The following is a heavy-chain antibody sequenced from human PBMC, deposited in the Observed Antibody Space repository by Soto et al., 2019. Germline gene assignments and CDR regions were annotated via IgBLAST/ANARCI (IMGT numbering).Heavy chain of an antibody. Sequence: QVQLQESGPGLVKPSQTLSLTCTVSGGSISSGDYYWSWIRQPPGKGLEWIGYIYYSGSTYYNPSFKSRVTISVDTSKNQCSLKLSSVTAADTAVYYCARAYYDFWSGYAPTPATNWFDPWGQGTLVTVSS. V-gene: IGHV4-30-4*01. CDR3: ARAYYDFWSGYAPTPATNWFDP. CDR2: IYYSGST. CDR1: GGSISSGDYY. D-gene: IGHD3-3*01. J-gene: IGHJ5*02.